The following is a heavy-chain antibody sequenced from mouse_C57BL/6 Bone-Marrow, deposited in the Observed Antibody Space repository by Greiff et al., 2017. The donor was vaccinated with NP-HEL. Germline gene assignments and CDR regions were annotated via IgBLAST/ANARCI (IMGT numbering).Heavy chain of an antibody. Sequence: QVQLKQSGAELARPGASVKLSCKASGYTFTSYGISWVKQRTGQGLEWIGEIYPRSGNTYYNEKFKGKATLTADKSSSTAYMELRSLTSEYSAVYFCARSWSSYFDYWGQGTTLTVSS. J-gene: IGHJ2*01. CDR2: IYPRSGNT. CDR3: ARSWSSYFDY. V-gene: IGHV1-81*01. CDR1: GYTFTSYG.